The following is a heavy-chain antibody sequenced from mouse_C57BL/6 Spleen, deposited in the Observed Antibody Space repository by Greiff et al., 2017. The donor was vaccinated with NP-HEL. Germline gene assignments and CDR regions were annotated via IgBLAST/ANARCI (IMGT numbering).Heavy chain of an antibody. CDR3: ARNYYGSRYWYFDV. D-gene: IGHD1-1*01. J-gene: IGHJ1*03. Sequence: EVQLQQSGPELVKPGASVKISCKASGYSFTGYYMNWVKQSPEKSLEWIGEINPSTGGTTYTQKFKAKATLTVDKSSSTAYMQLKSLTSEDSAVWYCARNYYGSRYWYFDVWGTGTTVTVSS. CDR2: INPSTGGT. CDR1: GYSFTGYY. V-gene: IGHV1-42*01.